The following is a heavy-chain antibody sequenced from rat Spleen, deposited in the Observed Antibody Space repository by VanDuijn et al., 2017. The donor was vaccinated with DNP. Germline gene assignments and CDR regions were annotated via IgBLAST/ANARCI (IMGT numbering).Heavy chain of an antibody. Sequence: EVQLVESGGGLVQPGRSLKLSCAASGFTFSNYGMAWVRQAPKKGLEWVATITASSGTTYYRDSVKGRFTISTDSAKNTLYLQMDSLRSEDMATYYCTTDNYSAPFDYWGQGVMVTVSS. CDR2: ITASSGTT. CDR1: GFTFSNYG. J-gene: IGHJ2*01. D-gene: IGHD1-8*01. CDR3: TTDNYSAPFDY. V-gene: IGHV5-19*01.